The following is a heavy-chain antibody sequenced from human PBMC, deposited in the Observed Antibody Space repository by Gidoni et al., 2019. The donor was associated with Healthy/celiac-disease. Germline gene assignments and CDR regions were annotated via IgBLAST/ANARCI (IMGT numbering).Heavy chain of an antibody. CDR3: AREGGDGYIVIGYYFDY. V-gene: IGHV4-61*02. D-gene: IGHD3-16*01. J-gene: IGHJ4*02. CDR1: GGSISRGSSY. Sequence: QVQLQESCPGLVTPSQTLSLTCTVSGGSISRGSSYWRWIRQPAGKGLEWIGRIYTSGSTNYNTSLKSRVTISVDTTKNQFSLKLSSVTAAETAVYYCAREGGDGYIVIGYYFDYWGQGTLVTVSS. CDR2: IYTSGST.